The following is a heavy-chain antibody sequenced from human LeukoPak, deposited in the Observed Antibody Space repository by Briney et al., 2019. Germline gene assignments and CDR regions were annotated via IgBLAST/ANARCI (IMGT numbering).Heavy chain of an antibody. CDR2: IRGDGDST. Sequence: PGGSLRLFCAASGINFDDYAMHWVRQAPGKGLEWVALIRGDGDSTFYADSVKGRFTISRDNSKNSLYLQMNSLRTEDTALYYCAKGFSVLASKHYYYFYGMDVWGQGTTVTVSS. CDR3: AKGFSVLASKHYYYFYGMDV. CDR1: GINFDDYA. D-gene: IGHD3-3*01. J-gene: IGHJ6*02. V-gene: IGHV3-43*02.